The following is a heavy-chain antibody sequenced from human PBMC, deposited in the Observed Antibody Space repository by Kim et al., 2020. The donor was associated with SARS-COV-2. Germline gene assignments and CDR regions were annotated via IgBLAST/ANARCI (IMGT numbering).Heavy chain of an antibody. V-gene: IGHV6-1*01. D-gene: IGHD4-4*01. Sequence: SQTLSLPCAISGDRVSSDSVAWNWLRQSPSRGLEWLGRTYYRSKWYNDYAVSVKSRITISPDTSKNQFSLQLNSVAPEDTAVYYCARDHQYSIDYWGQGTLVTVSS. CDR2: TYYRSKWYN. CDR3: ARDHQYSIDY. J-gene: IGHJ4*02. CDR1: GDRVSSDSVA.